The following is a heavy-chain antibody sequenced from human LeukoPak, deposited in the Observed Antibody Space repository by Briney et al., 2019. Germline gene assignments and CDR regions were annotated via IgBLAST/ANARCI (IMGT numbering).Heavy chain of an antibody. Sequence: SETPSLTCTVSGGSVSSYYWSWIRQPPGKGLEWIGCISYTGGTNYTPSLKSRVTISLDTSKNQFSLKLNSVTAADTALYYCAGSGGFTSPQNYWGQGTLVTV. CDR1: GGSVSSYY. D-gene: IGHD3-16*01. V-gene: IGHV4-59*02. CDR2: ISYTGGT. J-gene: IGHJ4*02. CDR3: AGSGGFTSPQNY.